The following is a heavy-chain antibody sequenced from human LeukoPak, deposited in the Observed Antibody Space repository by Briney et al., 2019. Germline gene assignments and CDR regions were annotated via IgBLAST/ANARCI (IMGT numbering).Heavy chain of an antibody. D-gene: IGHD3-3*01. CDR1: GGTFSSYA. V-gene: IGHV1-69*05. Sequence: SVKVSCQASGGTFSSYAISWVRQAPGQGLEWMGRIIPIFGTANYAQKFQGRVTITTDESTSTAYMELSSLRSEDTAVYYCAREDYDFWSGYSVNWFDPWGQGTLVTVSS. J-gene: IGHJ5*02. CDR2: IIPIFGTA. CDR3: AREDYDFWSGYSVNWFDP.